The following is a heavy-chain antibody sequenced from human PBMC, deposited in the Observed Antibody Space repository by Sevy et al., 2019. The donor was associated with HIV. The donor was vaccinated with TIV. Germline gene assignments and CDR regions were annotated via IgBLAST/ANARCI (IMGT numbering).Heavy chain of an antibody. CDR2: ISSSSSYI. CDR1: GFTFSSYS. D-gene: IGHD2-2*01. V-gene: IGHV3-21*01. CDR3: ASARDIVVVPAAMDYYYGMDV. Sequence: GGSLRLSCAASGFTFSSYSMNWVRQAPGKGLEWVSSISSSSSYIYYADSVKGRFTISRDNAKNSLYLQMNSLRAEDTAVYYWASARDIVVVPAAMDYYYGMDVWGQGTTVTVSS. J-gene: IGHJ6*02.